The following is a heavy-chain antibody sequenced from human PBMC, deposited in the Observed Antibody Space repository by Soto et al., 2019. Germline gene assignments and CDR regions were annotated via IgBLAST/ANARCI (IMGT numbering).Heavy chain of an antibody. CDR3: ARDIRIVLVPAAHRPQNYYGMDV. V-gene: IGHV3-11*01. Sequence: QVQLVESGGGLVKPGGSLRLSCAASGFTFSDYYMSWIRQAPGKGLEWVSYISSSGSTIYYADSVKGQFTIAGDNAKNALYLQMNSLRAEDTAVDYCARDIRIVLVPAAHRPQNYYGMDVGGQGTTVTVSS. CDR1: GFTFSDYY. D-gene: IGHD2-2*01. CDR2: ISSSGSTI. J-gene: IGHJ6*02.